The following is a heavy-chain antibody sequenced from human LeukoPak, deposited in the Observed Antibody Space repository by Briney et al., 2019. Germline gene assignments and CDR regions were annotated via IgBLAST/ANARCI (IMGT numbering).Heavy chain of an antibody. CDR3: ARSFSEKFYFES. V-gene: IGHV4-61*02. J-gene: IGHJ4*02. Sequence: SETLSLTCTVSGDSISRGRYYWSWVRQPAGKELEWIGRIYASGRTDYNPYTPSLKSRVAMSLDTSKNQVSLYLTSVTAADTAMYFCARSFSEKFYFESWGQGTLVTVSS. CDR2: IYASGRT. D-gene: IGHD1-26*01. CDR1: GDSISRGRYY.